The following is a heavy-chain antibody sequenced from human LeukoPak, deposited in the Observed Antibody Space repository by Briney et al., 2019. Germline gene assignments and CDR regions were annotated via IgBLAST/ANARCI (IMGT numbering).Heavy chain of an antibody. CDR3: AKDSYGMDV. V-gene: IGHV3-33*03. Sequence: GRSLRLSCAASGFTFSDFAIHWVRQAPGKGLEWVAVISYDENKKFYADSLKGRFTISRDNSKDMLHLQMNSLRAEDTAVYYCAKDSYGMDVWGQGTTVTVSS. J-gene: IGHJ6*02. CDR2: ISYDENKK. CDR1: GFTFSDFA.